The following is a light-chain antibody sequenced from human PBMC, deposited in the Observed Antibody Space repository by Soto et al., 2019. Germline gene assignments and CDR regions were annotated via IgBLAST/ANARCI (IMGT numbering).Light chain of an antibody. CDR1: QSISSSF. J-gene: IGKJ3*01. CDR2: GTS. CDR3: QQYGSSPFT. V-gene: IGKV3-20*01. Sequence: EIVLTQSPGTLSLSPGESATLSCRASQSISSSFFAWYQHKPGQAPRLLIYGTSNRATGIPDRFSGSGSGTDFTLTISRLEPEDLAVYYCQQYGSSPFTFGPGTKVDIK.